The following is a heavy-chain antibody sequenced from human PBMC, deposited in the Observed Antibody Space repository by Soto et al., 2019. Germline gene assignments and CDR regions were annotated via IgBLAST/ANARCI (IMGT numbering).Heavy chain of an antibody. CDR3: PRGPQYSYFDY. CDR2: IKQGGSEK. J-gene: IGHJ4*02. CDR1: GFTFSSYW. Sequence: GGSLRLSCAASGFTFSSYWMSWVRQAPGKGLEWVANIKQGGSEKYYVDSVKGRFTISRDNAKNSLYLQMNSLRAEDTAVYYCPRGPQYSYFDYWGQGTLVTVSS. V-gene: IGHV3-7*01. D-gene: IGHD5-12*01.